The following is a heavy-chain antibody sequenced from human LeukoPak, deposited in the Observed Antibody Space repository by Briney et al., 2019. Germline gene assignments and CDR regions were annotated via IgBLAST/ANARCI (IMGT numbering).Heavy chain of an antibody. CDR3: ARDAVPRDYGDTLNAYDL. Sequence: KPSETLSLTCAVSGGSLSGYYWSWIRQSPGQGLEWMGVINLYDSTKSYQPFNSRVTISIDSSKTEVSLRLSPVAPADTARYFCARDAVPRDYGDTLNAYDLWGQGTMVTVSS. CDR2: INLYDST. J-gene: IGHJ3*01. D-gene: IGHD4-17*01. CDR1: GGSLSGYY. V-gene: IGHV4-34*01.